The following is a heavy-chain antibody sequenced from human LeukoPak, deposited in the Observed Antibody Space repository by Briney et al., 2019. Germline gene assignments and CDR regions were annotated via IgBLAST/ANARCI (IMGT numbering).Heavy chain of an antibody. CDR1: GYSISSGYY. J-gene: IGHJ4*02. CDR2: IYHSGST. CDR3: ARDYRSRVYPTPFSY. V-gene: IGHV4-38-2*02. Sequence: PSETLSLTCTVSGYSISSGYYWGWIRQPPGKGLEWIGSIYHSGSTYYNPSLKSRVTISVDTSKNQFSLKLSSVTAADTAVYYCARDYRSRVYPTPFSYWGQGTLVTVSS. D-gene: IGHD6-13*01.